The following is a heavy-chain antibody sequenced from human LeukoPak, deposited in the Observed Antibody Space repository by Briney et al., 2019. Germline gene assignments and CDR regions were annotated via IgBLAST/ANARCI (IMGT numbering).Heavy chain of an antibody. J-gene: IGHJ5*02. Sequence: LRLSRAASRFTFDDYAMHGVRQAPGKGLEWVSGISWNSGSIGYADSVKGRFTISRDNAKNSLYLQMNSLRAEDTALYYCAKDMGSRYYYDSSGFDPWGQGTLVTVSS. D-gene: IGHD3-22*01. CDR2: ISWNSGSI. CDR3: AKDMGSRYYYDSSGFDP. CDR1: RFTFDDYA. V-gene: IGHV3-9*01.